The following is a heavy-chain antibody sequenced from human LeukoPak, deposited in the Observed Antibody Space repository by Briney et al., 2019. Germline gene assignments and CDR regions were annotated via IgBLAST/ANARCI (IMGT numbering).Heavy chain of an antibody. CDR1: GFTFSSYA. D-gene: IGHD1-26*01. Sequence: SGRSLRLSCAASGFTFSSYAMHWVRPAPGKGLEWVAVISYDGRNKYYADSVKGRFTISRDNSKNTLYLQMSSLRAEDTAVYYCARGSGSSQFDYWGQGTLVTVSS. J-gene: IGHJ4*02. V-gene: IGHV3-30*04. CDR3: ARGSGSSQFDY. CDR2: ISYDGRNK.